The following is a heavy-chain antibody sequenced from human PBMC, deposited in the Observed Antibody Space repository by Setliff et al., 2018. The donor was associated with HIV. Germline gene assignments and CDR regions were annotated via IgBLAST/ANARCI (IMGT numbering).Heavy chain of an antibody. CDR2: ISAYNGNT. D-gene: IGHD3-16*01. V-gene: IGHV1-18*01. CDR1: GYTFTSYG. Sequence: GASVKVSCKASGYTFTSYGISWVRQAPGQGLEWMGWISAYNGNTNYAQKFQGRVTMTTDTSTTTAYMELRSLRSDDTAVYYCARDRSIIMTFGGGNDAFDICGQGTMVTVSS. J-gene: IGHJ3*02. CDR3: ARDRSIIMTFGGGNDAFDI.